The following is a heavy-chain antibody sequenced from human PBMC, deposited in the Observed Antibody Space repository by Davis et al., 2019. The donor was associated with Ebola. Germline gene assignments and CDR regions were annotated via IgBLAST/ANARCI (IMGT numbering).Heavy chain of an antibody. CDR1: GGSISSGGYS. CDR3: ARDPNPLGGNYLADAFDI. CDR2: IYHSGNI. D-gene: IGHD4-23*01. Sequence: SETLSLTCAVSGGSISSGGYSWSWIRQPRGKGPEWIGYIYHSGNIYYNSSLKSRVTISVDTSKNQFSLKLSSVTAADTAVYYCARDPNPLGGNYLADAFDIWGQGTMVTVSS. V-gene: IGHV4-30-2*01. J-gene: IGHJ3*02.